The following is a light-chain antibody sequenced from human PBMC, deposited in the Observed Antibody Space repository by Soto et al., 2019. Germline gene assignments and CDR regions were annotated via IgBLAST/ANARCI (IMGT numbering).Light chain of an antibody. CDR2: AAS. CDR3: QQTNSFPRT. Sequence: DTQMTQSPSSVSASVGDRVTITCRASQGINSWLAWYQQNPGKAPKLLIYAASSLQSGVPSRFSGSGSGTDFTLTINGLQTEDFAIYYCQQTNSFPRTFGQGTKVEIK. V-gene: IGKV1-12*01. J-gene: IGKJ1*01. CDR1: QGINSW.